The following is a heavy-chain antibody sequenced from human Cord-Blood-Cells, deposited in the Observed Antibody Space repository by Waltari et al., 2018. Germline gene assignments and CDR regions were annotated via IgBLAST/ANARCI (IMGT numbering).Heavy chain of an antibody. CDR3: AKDGSGSYYSPYFDY. J-gene: IGHJ4*02. D-gene: IGHD3-10*01. CDR2: ISWDGGST. Sequence: EVQLVESGGVVVQPGGSLRLSCAASGFTFDDYTMHWVRQAPGKGLEWVSLISWDGGSTYYADSVKGRFTISRENSKNSLYLQMNSLRTEDTALYYCAKDGSGSYYSPYFDYWGQGTLVTVSS. V-gene: IGHV3-43*01. CDR1: GFTFDDYT.